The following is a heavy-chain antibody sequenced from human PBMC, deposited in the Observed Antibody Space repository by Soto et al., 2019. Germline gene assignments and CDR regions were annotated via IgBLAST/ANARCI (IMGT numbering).Heavy chain of an antibody. D-gene: IGHD2-15*01. CDR1: GDSISSNNHY. V-gene: IGHV4-39*01. Sequence: PSETLSLTCSVSGDSISSNNHYWGWIRQPPGKGLEWIGSMYHSGNTYHNPSLKSRVTISVDTSKNQLSLKLSSVTAADTAVYYCARSPPRYCSGGSCYGGLGVWGQGTLVTVSS. J-gene: IGHJ4*02. CDR2: MYHSGNT. CDR3: ARSPPRYCSGGSCYGGLGV.